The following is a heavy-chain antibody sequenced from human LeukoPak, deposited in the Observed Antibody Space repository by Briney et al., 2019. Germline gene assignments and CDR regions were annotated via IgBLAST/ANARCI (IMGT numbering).Heavy chain of an antibody. CDR1: GGSFSGYY. J-gene: IGHJ6*03. D-gene: IGHD6-6*01. CDR2: ITHSVST. CDR3: ARGTSLPYYNYYMAV. V-gene: IGHV4-34*01. Sequence: SETLSLTCAVYGGSFSGYYCCWIRQHPRKRREWFGEITHSVSTHYNPSLKSLDSISVDTSKNQFSLKLSSVTAADTAVYYCARGTSLPYYNYYMAVWGKGTTVTVSS.